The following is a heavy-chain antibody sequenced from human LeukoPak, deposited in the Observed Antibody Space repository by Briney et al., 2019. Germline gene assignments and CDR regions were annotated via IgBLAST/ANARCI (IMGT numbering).Heavy chain of an antibody. CDR3: ARGSGSYFPDFDY. Sequence: SETLSLTCTVSGGSISSYYWSWIGQPAGKGLEWIGRIYTSGSTNYNPSLKSRVTMSVDTSKDQFSLKLSSVTAADTAVYYCARGSGSYFPDFDYWGQGTLVTVSS. D-gene: IGHD1-26*01. CDR2: IYTSGST. J-gene: IGHJ4*02. CDR1: GGSISSYY. V-gene: IGHV4-4*07.